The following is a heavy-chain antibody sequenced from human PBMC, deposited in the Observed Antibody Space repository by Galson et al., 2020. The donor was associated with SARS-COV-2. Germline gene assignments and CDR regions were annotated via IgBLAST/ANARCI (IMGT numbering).Heavy chain of an antibody. CDR3: TRGSNSSPFYHFDP. CDR2: INPNSGDT. J-gene: IGHJ5*02. Sequence: ASVTVSCKASGYTFSGHYMHWVRLAPGQGLEWMGRINPNSGDTDVAQKFQGRVTMTTDTSLTTAYMELSRLTSDDTAVYYCTRGSNSSPFYHFDPWGQGTLVTVSS. CDR1: GYTFSGHY. V-gene: IGHV1-2*06. D-gene: IGHD3-10*01.